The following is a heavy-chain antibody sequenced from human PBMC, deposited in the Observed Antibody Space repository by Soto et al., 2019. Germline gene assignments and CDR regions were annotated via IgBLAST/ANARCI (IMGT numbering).Heavy chain of an antibody. Sequence: QVQLQQWGAGLLKPSETLSLTCAVYGGSFSGYYWSWIRQPPGKGLEWIGEINHSGSTNYNPSLKSRGTISVDTSKNQFSLKLSSVTAADTAVYYCAGLSGFLEWLLFDYWGQGTLVTVSS. CDR3: AGLSGFLEWLLFDY. CDR1: GGSFSGYY. CDR2: INHSGST. V-gene: IGHV4-34*01. D-gene: IGHD3-3*01. J-gene: IGHJ4*02.